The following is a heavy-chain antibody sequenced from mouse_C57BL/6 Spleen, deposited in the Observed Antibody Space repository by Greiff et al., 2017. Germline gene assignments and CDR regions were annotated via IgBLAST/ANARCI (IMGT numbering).Heavy chain of an antibody. V-gene: IGHV1-81*01. Sequence: QVQLKQSGAELARPGASVKLSCKASGYTFTSYGISWVKQRTGQGLEWIGEIYPRRGNTYYNEKFKGKATLTADKSSSTAYMDLRSLTSEDSAVYFCAILSYFDVWGTGTTVTVSS. J-gene: IGHJ1*03. CDR2: IYPRRGNT. CDR1: GYTFTSYG. D-gene: IGHD1-1*02. CDR3: AILSYFDV.